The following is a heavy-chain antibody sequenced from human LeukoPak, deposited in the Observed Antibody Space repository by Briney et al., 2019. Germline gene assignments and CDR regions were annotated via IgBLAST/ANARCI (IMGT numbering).Heavy chain of an antibody. CDR3: ARAVRSYSSGWYPRSGYYFDY. Sequence: SETLSLTCAVYGGSFSGYYWSWIRQPPGKGLEWIGEINHSGSTNYNPSLKSRVTISVDTSKNQFSLKLSSVTAADTAVYYCARAVRSYSSGWYPRSGYYFDYWGQGTLVTVSS. CDR2: INHSGST. V-gene: IGHV4-34*01. D-gene: IGHD6-19*01. J-gene: IGHJ4*02. CDR1: GGSFSGYY.